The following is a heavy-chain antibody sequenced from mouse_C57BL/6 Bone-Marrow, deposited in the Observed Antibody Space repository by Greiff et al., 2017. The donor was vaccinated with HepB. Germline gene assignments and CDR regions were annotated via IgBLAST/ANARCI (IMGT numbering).Heavy chain of an antibody. Sequence: VQLQQSGAELARPGASVKLSCKASGYTFTSYGISWVKQSTGQGLEWIGEIYPRSGNTYYNEKFKGKATLTADKSSSTAYMELRSLTSEDSAVYFCARSHYGSSYGNYWGQGTTLTVSS. J-gene: IGHJ2*01. D-gene: IGHD1-1*01. V-gene: IGHV1-81*01. CDR3: ARSHYGSSYGNY. CDR2: IYPRSGNT. CDR1: GYTFTSYG.